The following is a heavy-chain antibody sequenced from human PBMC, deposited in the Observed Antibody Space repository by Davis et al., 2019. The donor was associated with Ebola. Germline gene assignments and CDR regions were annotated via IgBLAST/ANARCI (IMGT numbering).Heavy chain of an antibody. CDR2: ISGSGGST. D-gene: IGHD4-17*01. CDR1: GFTFSSYA. Sequence: GESLKISCAASGFTFSSYAMSWVRQAPGKGLEWVSAISGSGGSTYYADSVKGRFTISRDNSKNTLYLQMNSLRAEDTAVYYCAKIWDSPLRGPFDYWGQGTLVTVSS. V-gene: IGHV3-23*01. CDR3: AKIWDSPLRGPFDY. J-gene: IGHJ4*02.